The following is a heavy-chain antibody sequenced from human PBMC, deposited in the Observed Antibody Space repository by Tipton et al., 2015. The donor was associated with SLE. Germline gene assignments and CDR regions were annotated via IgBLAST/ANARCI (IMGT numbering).Heavy chain of an antibody. CDR3: AKAPDY. Sequence: TLSLTCAVSSGSVSSSNWWSWVRQSPGKGLEWIGEIYHSGSTTYNPSFKSRVTISVDPSKRQFSLNLSSVTAADTTIYYCAKAPDYWGQGTLVTVSS. V-gene: IGHV4-4*02. CDR1: SGSVSSSNW. CDR2: IYHSGST. J-gene: IGHJ4*02.